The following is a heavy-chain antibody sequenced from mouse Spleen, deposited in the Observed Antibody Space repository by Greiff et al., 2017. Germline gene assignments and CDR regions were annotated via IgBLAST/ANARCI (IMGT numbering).Heavy chain of an antibody. CDR3: ARSHYRYDGPYWYFDV. V-gene: IGHV1-82*01. Sequence: QVQLQQSGPELVKPGASVKISCKASGYAFSSSWMNWVKQRPGKGLEWIGRIYPGDGDTNYNGKFKGKATLTADKSSSTAYMQLSSLTSEDSAVYFCARSHYRYDGPYWYFDVWGAGTTVTVSS. CDR2: IYPGDGDT. J-gene: IGHJ1*01. CDR1: GYAFSSSW. D-gene: IGHD2-14*01.